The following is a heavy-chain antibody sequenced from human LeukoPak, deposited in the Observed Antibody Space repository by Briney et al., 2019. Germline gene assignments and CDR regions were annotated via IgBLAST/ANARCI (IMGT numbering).Heavy chain of an antibody. CDR2: INSDGSST. V-gene: IGHV3-74*01. CDR3: AKEGGSDAFDI. CDR1: GFTFSSYW. Sequence: GGSLRLSCAASGFTFSSYWMHWVRQAPGKGLVWVSRINSDGSSTSYADSVKGRFTISRDNAKNTLYLKMNSLRAEDTVVYYCAKEGGSDAFDIWGQGTMVTVSS. D-gene: IGHD3-16*01. J-gene: IGHJ3*02.